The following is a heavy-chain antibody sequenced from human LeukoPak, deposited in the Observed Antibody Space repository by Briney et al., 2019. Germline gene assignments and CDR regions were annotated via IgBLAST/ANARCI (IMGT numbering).Heavy chain of an antibody. J-gene: IGHJ3*02. D-gene: IGHD3-3*01. CDR3: ARFLESTGAFGI. Sequence: ASVKVSCKASGYTFTGYYMHWVRQAPGQGLEWMGWINPNSGGTNYAQKFQGRVTMTRDTSISTAYMELSRLRSDDTAVYYCARFLESTGAFGIWGQGTMVTVSS. V-gene: IGHV1-2*02. CDR1: GYTFTGYY. CDR2: INPNSGGT.